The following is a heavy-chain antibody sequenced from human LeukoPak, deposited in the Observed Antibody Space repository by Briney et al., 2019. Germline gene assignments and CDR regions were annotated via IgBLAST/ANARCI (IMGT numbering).Heavy chain of an antibody. CDR3: ARRLPSSTTDV. CDR2: INSDGSST. D-gene: IGHD5-18*01. V-gene: IGHV3-74*01. J-gene: IGHJ6*02. CDR1: GFTLSSYW. Sequence: GGSLRLSCAASGFTLSSYWMHWVRQAPGKGLVWVSRINSDGSSTTYADSVKGRFTISRDNARNTLYLQMNSLRAEDTGVYYCARRLPSSTTDVWGQGTTVTVSS.